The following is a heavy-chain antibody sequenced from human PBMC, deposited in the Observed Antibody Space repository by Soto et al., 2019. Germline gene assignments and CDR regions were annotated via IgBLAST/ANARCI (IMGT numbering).Heavy chain of an antibody. V-gene: IGHV4-4*08. J-gene: IGHJ4*02. D-gene: IGHD6-13*01. CDR2: VSSTGST. CDR1: GASITQYY. CDR3: ARLYGIAAADY. Sequence: SETLSLTCTVSGASITQYYWNWIRQSPGKGLEWIVSVSSTGSTVFNPSLTSRVTVSLDTSKNQFSLKLSSVTAADTAVYYCARLYGIAAADYWGQGTLVTVSS.